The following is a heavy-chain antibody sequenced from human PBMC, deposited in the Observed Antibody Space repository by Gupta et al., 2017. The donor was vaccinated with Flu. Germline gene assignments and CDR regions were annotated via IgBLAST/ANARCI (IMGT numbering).Heavy chain of an antibody. CDR2: IWYDGSNK. J-gene: IGHJ6*02. CDR3: ARDLWIYSGYVKTYGMDV. D-gene: IGHD5-12*01. V-gene: IGHV3-33*01. Sequence: KGLEWVAVIWYDGSNKYYADSVKGRFTISRDNSKNTLYLQMNSLRAEDTAVYYCARDLWIYSGYVKTYGMDVWGQGTTVTVSS.